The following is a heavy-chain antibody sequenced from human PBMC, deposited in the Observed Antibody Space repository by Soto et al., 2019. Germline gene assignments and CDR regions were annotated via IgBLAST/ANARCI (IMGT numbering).Heavy chain of an antibody. D-gene: IGHD3-10*01. Sequence: SETLSLTCTVSGGSISSYYWSWIRQPPGKGLEWIGYIYYSGSTNYNPSLKSRVTISVDTSKNQFSLKLSSVTAADTAVYYCAKVSPPAFPPYGSGSFYGMDVWGQGTTVTVSS. J-gene: IGHJ6*02. V-gene: IGHV4-59*01. CDR3: AKVSPPAFPPYGSGSFYGMDV. CDR2: IYYSGST. CDR1: GGSISSYY.